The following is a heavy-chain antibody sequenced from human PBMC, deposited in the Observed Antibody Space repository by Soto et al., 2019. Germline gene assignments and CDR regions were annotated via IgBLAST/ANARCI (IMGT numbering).Heavy chain of an antibody. CDR1: GYTFTSYG. V-gene: IGHV1-18*01. D-gene: IGHD1-1*01. J-gene: IGHJ4*02. CDR3: ARGRYGDY. CDR2: ISAHNGNT. Sequence: QVHLVQSGAEVKKPGASVQVSCKASGYTFTSYGITWVRQAPGQGLEWMGWISAHNGNTDYAQKLQGRVIVTRDTSTSTAYMELRSLLSDDTAVYYCARGRYGDYWGQGALVTVSS.